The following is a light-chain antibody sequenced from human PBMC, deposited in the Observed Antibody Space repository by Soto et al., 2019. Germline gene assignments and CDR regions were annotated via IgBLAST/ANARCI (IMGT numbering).Light chain of an antibody. CDR1: SSNIGSDT. J-gene: IGLJ1*01. CDR2: NNN. CDR3: AAWDDSLSGFV. V-gene: IGLV1-44*01. Sequence: QAVVTQPPSVSGTPGQRVTISCSGSSSNIGSDTVNWYQRLPGTAPKLLIYNNNERPSGVPDRFSGSKSDTSASLAIIGLQPEDEADYYCAAWDDSLSGFVFGAGTKLTVL.